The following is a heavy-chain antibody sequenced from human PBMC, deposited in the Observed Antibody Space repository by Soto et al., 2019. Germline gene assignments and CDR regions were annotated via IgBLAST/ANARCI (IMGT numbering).Heavy chain of an antibody. CDR2: ISGSAAST. CDR3: AKCMGRYCSGGRCYLDDPFDY. J-gene: IGHJ4*02. D-gene: IGHD2-15*01. V-gene: IGHV3-23*01. CDR1: GFTFSNYA. Sequence: ECGGDLVQPGGSVRLSCPASGFTFSNYATSWVRQAPGKGLDWVSGISGSAASTFYADSVKGRFTISRDNSKNTLYLQMNRLRAEDTAVYYCAKCMGRYCSGGRCYLDDPFDYWGQGTLVTVSS.